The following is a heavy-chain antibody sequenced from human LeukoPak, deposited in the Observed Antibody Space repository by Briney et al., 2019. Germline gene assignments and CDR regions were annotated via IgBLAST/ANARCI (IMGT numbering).Heavy chain of an antibody. J-gene: IGHJ4*02. CDR1: GFTFSSYG. D-gene: IGHD4-17*01. CDR3: ARGSRYGDYPYYCDF. Sequence: GGSLRLSCAASGFTFSSYGMSWVRQAPGKGLEWVSAISGSGGSTYYADSVKGRFTISRDNSKNTVLLQMNNLRLEDAAVYYCARGSRYGDYPYYCDFWGQGTLVTVSS. V-gene: IGHV3-23*01. CDR2: ISGSGGST.